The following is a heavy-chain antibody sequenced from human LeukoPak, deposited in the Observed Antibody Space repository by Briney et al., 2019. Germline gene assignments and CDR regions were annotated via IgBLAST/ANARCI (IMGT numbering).Heavy chain of an antibody. Sequence: GGSLTLSCAASGFTFSSYWMSWVRQAPGKGLEWVANIKQDGSEKYYVDSVKGRFTISRDNAKNSLYLQMNSLRAEDTAVYYCARRGIVLMVYAIEDYWGQGTLVTVSS. V-gene: IGHV3-7*01. CDR1: GFTFSSYW. CDR2: IKQDGSEK. J-gene: IGHJ4*02. D-gene: IGHD2-8*01. CDR3: ARRGIVLMVYAIEDY.